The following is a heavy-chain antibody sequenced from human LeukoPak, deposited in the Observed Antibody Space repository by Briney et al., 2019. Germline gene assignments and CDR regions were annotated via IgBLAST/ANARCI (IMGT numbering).Heavy chain of an antibody. J-gene: IGHJ6*02. D-gene: IGHD4-17*01. CDR1: GGSISGYY. CDR2: VYHSGSA. CDR3: ARSVTMGVYYYYGMDV. Sequence: SETLSLTCTVSGGSISGYYWSWLRQPPGKGLEWIGYVYHSGSANYTPSLKSRVTISVDTSKNQFSLRLSSVIAADTAVYYCARSVTMGVYYYYGMDVWGQGTTVTVSS. V-gene: IGHV4-59*01.